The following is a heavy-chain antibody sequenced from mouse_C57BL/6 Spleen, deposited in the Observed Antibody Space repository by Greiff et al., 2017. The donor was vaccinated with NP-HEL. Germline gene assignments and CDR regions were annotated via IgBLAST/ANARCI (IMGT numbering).Heavy chain of an antibody. Sequence: QVQLQQSGPGLVQPSQSLSITCTVSGFSLTSYGVHWVRQSPGKGLEWLGVIWSGGSTDYNAAFISRLSISKDNSKSQVFFKMNSLQAYDTAIYYCARRRDDGYNDYYAMDYWGQGTSVTVSS. D-gene: IGHD2-3*01. CDR2: IWSGGST. V-gene: IGHV2-2*01. CDR3: ARRRDDGYNDYYAMDY. J-gene: IGHJ4*01. CDR1: GFSLTSYG.